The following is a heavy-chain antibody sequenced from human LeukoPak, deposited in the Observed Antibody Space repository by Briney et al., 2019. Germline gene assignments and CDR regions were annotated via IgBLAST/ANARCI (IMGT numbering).Heavy chain of an antibody. D-gene: IGHD6-19*01. V-gene: IGHV3-33*01. CDR3: AREDSSGWFSAY. Sequence: GGSLRLSCAASGFTFSGHGMHWIHQAPGKGLEWVAVIWHDGSKQLYADSVKGRFSISRDDSTSTLYLQMNSLRAEDTAVYYCAREDSSGWFSAYWGQGTLVTVSS. CDR2: IWHDGSKQ. J-gene: IGHJ4*02. CDR1: GFTFSGHG.